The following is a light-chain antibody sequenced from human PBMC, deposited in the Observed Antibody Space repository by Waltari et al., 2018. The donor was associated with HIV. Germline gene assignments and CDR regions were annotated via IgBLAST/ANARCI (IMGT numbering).Light chain of an antibody. J-gene: IGLJ1*01. CDR1: VVDSGPEIY. V-gene: IGLV2-14*01. Sequence: QSALAQPASVSGSPGQSITISCAGAVVDSGPEIYVSWYQQHPGRAPRLIIYMLSRRPSGVSDRFSGSSSGMSATLTISGLQSDDEAHYYCSSYSTITSLFVFGTGTRVTAL. CDR3: SSYSTITSLFV. CDR2: MLS.